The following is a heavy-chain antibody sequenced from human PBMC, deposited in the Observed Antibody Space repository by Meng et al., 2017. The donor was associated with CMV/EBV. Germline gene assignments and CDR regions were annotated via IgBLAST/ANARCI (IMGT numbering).Heavy chain of an antibody. Sequence: QLQLQEAGPGLVTPSETLSLTGTVAGGSISSSSYYWGWGCQPPGKGLEWIGSIYYSGSTYYNPSLKSRVTISVDTSKNQFSLKLSSVTAADTAVYYCARGAFIAAAGTNWFDPWGQGTLVTVSS. CDR2: IYYSGST. CDR3: ARGAFIAAAGTNWFDP. J-gene: IGHJ5*02. D-gene: IGHD6-13*01. CDR1: GGSISSSSYY. V-gene: IGHV4-39*07.